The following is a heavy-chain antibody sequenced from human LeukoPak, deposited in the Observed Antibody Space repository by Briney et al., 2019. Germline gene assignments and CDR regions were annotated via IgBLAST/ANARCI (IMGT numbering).Heavy chain of an antibody. CDR3: AKDKGIVVVTDYFDY. Sequence: GTLRLSCAASGFTFSSYGMSWVRQAPGKGLEWVSAISGSGGSTYYADSVKGRFTIPRDNSKNTLYLQMNSLRAEDTAVYYCAKDKGIVVVTDYFDYWGQGTLVTVSS. J-gene: IGHJ4*02. CDR1: GFTFSSYG. CDR2: ISGSGGST. D-gene: IGHD3-22*01. V-gene: IGHV3-23*01.